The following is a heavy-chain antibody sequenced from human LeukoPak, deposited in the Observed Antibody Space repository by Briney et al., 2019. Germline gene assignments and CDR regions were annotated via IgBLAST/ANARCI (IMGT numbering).Heavy chain of an antibody. V-gene: IGHV4-39*02. J-gene: IGHJ6*02. Sequence: SETLSLTCTVSGGSISGSSYYWGWIRQPPGKGLEWIGSIYYSGSTYYNPSLKSRVTISVDTSKNQFSLKLNSVTATDTAVYYCAREKLGLLEGYYYYGMDVWGQGTTVTVSS. CDR3: AREKLGLLEGYYYYGMDV. CDR1: GGSISGSSYY. CDR2: IYYSGST. D-gene: IGHD1-7*01.